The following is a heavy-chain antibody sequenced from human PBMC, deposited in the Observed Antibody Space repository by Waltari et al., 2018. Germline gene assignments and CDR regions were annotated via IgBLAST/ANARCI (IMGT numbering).Heavy chain of an antibody. CDR3: ARAYSSGWYGSCEY. Sequence: QVLLVQSGAEMKKPGASVKVPCTASGYTLTAHMHWVRQAPGQGLEWMGWIDPQSGDTSYAQKFQGRVTLTRDTSTTTVYMELTSLISDDTAMYYCARAYSSGWYGSCEYWGQGTRVIVSS. J-gene: IGHJ4*02. CDR1: GYTLTAH. CDR2: IDPQSGDT. D-gene: IGHD6-19*01. V-gene: IGHV1-2*02.